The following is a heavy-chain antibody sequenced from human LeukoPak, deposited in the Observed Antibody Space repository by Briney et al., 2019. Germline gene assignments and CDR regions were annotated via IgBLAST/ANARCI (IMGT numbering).Heavy chain of an antibody. D-gene: IGHD3-9*01. CDR3: ARGRGDYDILTGYHPN. J-gene: IGHJ1*01. Sequence: GGSLRLSCAASGFTFSSYGMNWVRQAPGKGLVWVSSISSSSSHIYYADSVEGRFTISRDNAKNSLYLQMNSLRAEDTAVYYCARGRGDYDILTGYHPNWGQGTLVTVSS. CDR1: GFTFSSYG. CDR2: ISSSSSHI. V-gene: IGHV3-21*01.